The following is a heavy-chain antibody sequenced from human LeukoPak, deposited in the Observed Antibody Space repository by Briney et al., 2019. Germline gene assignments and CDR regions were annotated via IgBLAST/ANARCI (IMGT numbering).Heavy chain of an antibody. CDR3: ARVLRYCSSSSCQGPKDAFDI. Sequence: ASVKVSCKASGYTFTAYYMHWVRQAPGQGLEWMGWINPNSGGTDYAQKFQGRVTMTRDTSISTAYVELSRLRSDDTAVYYCARVLRYCSSSSCQGPKDAFDIWGQGTMVTVSS. CDR2: INPNSGGT. J-gene: IGHJ3*02. CDR1: GYTFTAYY. D-gene: IGHD2-2*01. V-gene: IGHV1-2*02.